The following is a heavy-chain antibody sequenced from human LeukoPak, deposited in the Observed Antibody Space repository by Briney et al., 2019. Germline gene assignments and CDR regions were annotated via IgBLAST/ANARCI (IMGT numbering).Heavy chain of an antibody. CDR3: AKDRGSDNYFDY. CDR1: GFTFSSDA. V-gene: IGHV3-23*01. D-gene: IGHD3-10*01. CDR2: ISGGGGST. J-gene: IGHJ4*02. Sequence: GFLRLSCAASGFTFSSDAMSWVRQAPGKGLEWVSAISGGGGSTNYADSVKGRFTISRDNSKNTLYLQMNSLRADDTAVYYCAKDRGSDNYFDYWGQGTLVTVSS.